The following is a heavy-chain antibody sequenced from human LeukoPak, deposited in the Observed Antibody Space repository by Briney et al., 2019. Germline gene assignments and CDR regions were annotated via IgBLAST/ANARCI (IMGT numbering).Heavy chain of an antibody. V-gene: IGHV4-39*07. D-gene: IGHD3-3*01. J-gene: IGHJ4*02. CDR3: ARGLRLRFLEWLLYSRSAHFDY. CDR1: GGSISSSGYY. CDR2: IYYSGTT. Sequence: PSETLSLTCTVSGGSISSSGYYWAWIRQAPGMGLDWIGCIYYSGTTHYNPSLKSRVTISVDASKNQFSLKLSSVTAADTAVYYCARGLRLRFLEWLLYSRSAHFDYWGQGTLVTVSS.